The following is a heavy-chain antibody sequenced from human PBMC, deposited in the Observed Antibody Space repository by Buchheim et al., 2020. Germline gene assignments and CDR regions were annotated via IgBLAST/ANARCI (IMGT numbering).Heavy chain of an antibody. CDR1: GLTFRNHG. CDR2: IWYDGSNK. D-gene: IGHD3-10*01. Sequence: QVQLVESGGGVVQPGRSLRLSCAASGLTFRNHGLHWVRQAPGKGLEWVAIIWYDGSNKYYADSVKGRFTISRENSKNTLYLQMNSLRAEDTAVYYCATHYGSGSYMGDWGQGTL. CDR3: ATHYGSGSYMGD. V-gene: IGHV3-33*01. J-gene: IGHJ4*02.